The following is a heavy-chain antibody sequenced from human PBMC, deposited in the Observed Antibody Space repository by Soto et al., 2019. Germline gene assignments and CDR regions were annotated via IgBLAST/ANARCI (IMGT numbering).Heavy chain of an antibody. D-gene: IGHD2-2*01. J-gene: IGHJ6*02. CDR1: GGTFSSYA. Sequence: QVQLVQSGAEVKKPGSSVKVSCKASGGTFSSYAISWVRQAPGQGLEWMGGIIPIFGTANYAQKFQGRVTITADESTSTAYMELRSRRSVDTAVYYCAGSGDIVIVPDRDVWGQGTMVTVSS. CDR2: IIPIFGTA. V-gene: IGHV1-69*12. CDR3: AGSGDIVIVPDRDV.